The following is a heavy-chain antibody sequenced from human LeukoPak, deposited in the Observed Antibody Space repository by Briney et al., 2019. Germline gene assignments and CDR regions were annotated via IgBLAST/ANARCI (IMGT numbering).Heavy chain of an antibody. CDR3: ARPYCNGGSCYLYYFDY. CDR2: IYSAGSNT. Sequence: GASLKISSKGSGSSFTSDWIGWVSQLSRKGLEWMGIIYSAGSNTSYSPSDNSQVTISVDKSISTAYLQWSSLKASDTAMYYCARPYCNGGSCYLYYFDYWGQGTLVTVSS. J-gene: IGHJ4*02. V-gene: IGHV5-51*01. CDR1: GSSFTSDW. D-gene: IGHD2-15*01.